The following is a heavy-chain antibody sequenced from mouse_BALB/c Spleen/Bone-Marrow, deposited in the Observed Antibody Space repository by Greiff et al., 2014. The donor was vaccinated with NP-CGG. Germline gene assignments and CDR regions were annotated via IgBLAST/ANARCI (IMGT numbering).Heavy chain of an antibody. Sequence: SGAELGMPGASVKMSCKASGYTFTDNWIYWVKQRPGQGLEWIGAIDTSDSYTNYNQKFMGKASLTVDASSSTAYMQVSSLTSDDSAVYYCARGGYDFSLDYWGQGTSVTVSS. CDR2: IDTSDSYT. V-gene: IGHV1-69*01. CDR1: GYTFTDNW. D-gene: IGHD2-4*01. CDR3: ARGGYDFSLDY. J-gene: IGHJ4*01.